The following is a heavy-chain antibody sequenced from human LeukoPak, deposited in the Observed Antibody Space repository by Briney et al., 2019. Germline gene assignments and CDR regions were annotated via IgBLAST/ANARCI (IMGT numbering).Heavy chain of an antibody. V-gene: IGHV1-2*02. Sequence: ASVKVSCKASGYTFTSYGISWVRQAPGQGLEWMGWINPNSGGTNYAQKFQGRVTMTRDTSISTAYMELSRLRSDDTAVYYCARARYSSSWYGGDWFDPWGQGTLVTVSS. CDR2: INPNSGGT. J-gene: IGHJ5*02. CDR3: ARARYSSSWYGGDWFDP. D-gene: IGHD6-13*01. CDR1: GYTFTSYG.